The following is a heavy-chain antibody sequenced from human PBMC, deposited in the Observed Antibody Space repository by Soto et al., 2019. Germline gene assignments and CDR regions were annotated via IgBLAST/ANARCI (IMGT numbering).Heavy chain of an antibody. CDR2: IYWHDDT. Sequence: QITLKESGPTLVKPTQTLTLTCTFSGFSLSTSGLAVGWIRQPPGKALEWLALIYWHDDTRYSPSLKSRLTTTKDTSKNQVVLTMTNMDPVDTATYYCAQSRCSGSSCNFSFDSWGQGTLVTVSS. D-gene: IGHD2-15*01. CDR1: GFSLSTSGLA. CDR3: AQSRCSGSSCNFSFDS. V-gene: IGHV2-5*01. J-gene: IGHJ4*02.